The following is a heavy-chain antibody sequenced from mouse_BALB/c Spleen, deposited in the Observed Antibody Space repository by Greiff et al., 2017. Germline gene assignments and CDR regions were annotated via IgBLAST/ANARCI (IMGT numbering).Heavy chain of an antibody. D-gene: IGHD2-1*01. CDR1: GFTFSSYA. CDR2: ISSGGSYT. J-gene: IGHJ3*01. CDR3: ARFYYGNYGDAY. Sequence: EVKLVESGGGLVKPGGSLKLSCAASGFTFSSYAMSWVRQSPEKRLEWVAEISSGGSYTYYPDTVTGRFTISRDNAKNTLYLEMSSLRSEDTAMYYCARFYYGNYGDAYWGQGTLVTVSA. V-gene: IGHV5-9-4*01.